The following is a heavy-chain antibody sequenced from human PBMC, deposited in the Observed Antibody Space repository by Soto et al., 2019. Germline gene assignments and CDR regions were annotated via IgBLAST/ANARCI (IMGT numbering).Heavy chain of an antibody. CDR2: INPNSGGT. CDR3: AMLTAEPTLWVDP. J-gene: IGHJ5*02. Sequence: VSVKVYLKSSGYTFTGFYMHLVRQAPGQGLEWMGWINPNSGGTNYAQKFQGRVTMTRDTSISTAYMELSRLRSYDTAVYYCAMLTAEPTLWVDPWGQGTMVTVSS. CDR1: GYTFTGFY. V-gene: IGHV1-2*02. D-gene: IGHD3-16*01.